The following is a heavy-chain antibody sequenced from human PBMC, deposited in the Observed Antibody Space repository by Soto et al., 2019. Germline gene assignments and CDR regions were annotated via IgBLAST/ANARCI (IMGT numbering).Heavy chain of an antibody. V-gene: IGHV1-18*01. CDR2: ISGFNDDT. Sequence: QVQLVQSGAEMKNPGASVKVSCKASGYTFTSYGISWVRQAPGQGLEWMGWISGFNDDTNRAQKLQGRVTMTKDTSTSTAYMELRSLKSDDTAVYYCARSGSYYPARNWFGPWGQGTLVTVSS. J-gene: IGHJ5*02. CDR1: GYTFTSYG. CDR3: ARSGSYYPARNWFGP. D-gene: IGHD3-10*01.